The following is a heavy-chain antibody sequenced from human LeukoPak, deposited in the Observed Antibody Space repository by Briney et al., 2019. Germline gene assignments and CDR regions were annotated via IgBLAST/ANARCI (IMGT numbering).Heavy chain of an antibody. CDR2: ISSSSSYI. Sequence: GGSLRLSRAASGFTVSNNFMSWVRQAPGKGLEWVSSISSSSSYIYYADSVKGRFTISRDNAKNSLYLQMNSLRAEDTAVYYCARDFCSGGSCYSYYYYGMDVWGQGTTVTVSS. V-gene: IGHV3-21*01. CDR1: GFTVSNNF. CDR3: ARDFCSGGSCYSYYYYGMDV. J-gene: IGHJ6*02. D-gene: IGHD2-15*01.